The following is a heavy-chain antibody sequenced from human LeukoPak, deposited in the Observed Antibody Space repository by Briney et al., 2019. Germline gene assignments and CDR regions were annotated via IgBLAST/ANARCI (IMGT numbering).Heavy chain of an antibody. CDR3: AGRHSGTFDY. D-gene: IGHD1-26*01. Sequence: PSETLSLTRTVSGGSISSYYWSWIRQPPGKGLEWIGYIYYSGSTNYNPSLKSRVTISVDTSKNQFSLKLSSVTAADTAVYYCAGRHSGTFDYWGQGTLVTVSS. CDR2: IYYSGST. CDR1: GGSISSYY. V-gene: IGHV4-59*08. J-gene: IGHJ4*02.